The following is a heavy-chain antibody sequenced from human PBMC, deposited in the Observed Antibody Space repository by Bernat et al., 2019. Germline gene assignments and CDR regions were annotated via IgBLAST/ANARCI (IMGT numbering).Heavy chain of an antibody. CDR1: GFTFSDHY. CDR2: IRNKPNSYTT. CDR3: TRETSFVAYLNWFDP. Sequence: EVRLVESGGGLVQPGGSLRLSCLASGFTFSDHYMDWVRQAPGKGLEWVGRIRNKPNSYTTEYGASVKGRFTISRDDSNNSVYLQMSSLKTEDTAVYYCTRETSFVAYLNWFDPWGQGTLVTVSS. J-gene: IGHJ5*02. V-gene: IGHV3-72*01. D-gene: IGHD2-2*01.